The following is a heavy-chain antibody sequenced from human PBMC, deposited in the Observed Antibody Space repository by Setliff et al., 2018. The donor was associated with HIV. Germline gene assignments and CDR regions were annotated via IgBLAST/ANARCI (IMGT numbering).Heavy chain of an antibody. D-gene: IGHD3-10*01. J-gene: IGHJ4*02. CDR1: GYTFTGYY. V-gene: IGHV1-2*02. CDR3: RFGELSQYYFDY. CDR2: INLNTGNT. Sequence: GASVKVSCKASGYTFTGYYMHWVRQAPGQGLEWMGCINLNTGNTNYAQKFQGRVIVTRDTSINTAYVELRSLRLDDTAVYYCRFGELSQYYFDYWGQGTLVTVSS.